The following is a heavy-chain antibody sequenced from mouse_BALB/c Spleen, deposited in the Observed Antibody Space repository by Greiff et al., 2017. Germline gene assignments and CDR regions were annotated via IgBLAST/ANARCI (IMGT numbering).Heavy chain of an antibody. CDR2: IWAGGST. D-gene: IGHD2-14*01. CDR1: GFSLTSYG. V-gene: IGHV2-9*02. J-gene: IGHJ4*01. Sequence: QVQLQQSGPGLVAPSQSLSITCTVSGFSLTSYGVHWVRQPPGKGLEWLGVIWAGGSTNYNSALMSRLSISKDNSKSQVFLKMNSLQTDDTAMYYCARGAYYRYDGYYYAMDYWGQGTSVTVSS. CDR3: ARGAYYRYDGYYYAMDY.